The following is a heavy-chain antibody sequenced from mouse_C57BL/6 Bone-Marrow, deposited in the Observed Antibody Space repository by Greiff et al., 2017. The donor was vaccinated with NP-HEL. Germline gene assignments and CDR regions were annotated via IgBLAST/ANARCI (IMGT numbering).Heavy chain of an antibody. CDR3: RGDGYYVEAMDY. V-gene: IGHV1-55*01. CDR1: GYTFTSYW. D-gene: IGHD2-3*01. Sequence: VQLQQPGAELVKPGASVKMSCKASGYTFTSYWITWVKQRPGQGLEWIGDIYPGSGSTNYNEKFKSKATLTVDTSSSTAYMQLSSLTSEDSAVYYCRGDGYYVEAMDYWGQGTSVTVSS. J-gene: IGHJ4*01. CDR2: IYPGSGST.